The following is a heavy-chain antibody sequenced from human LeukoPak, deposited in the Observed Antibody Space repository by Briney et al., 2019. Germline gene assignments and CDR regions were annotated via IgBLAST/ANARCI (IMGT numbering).Heavy chain of an antibody. D-gene: IGHD7-27*01. CDR1: GFTSSSYS. J-gene: IGHJ4*02. Sequence: GRSLRLSCALSGFTSSSYSMNWVRQAPGKGLEWVSSISRSSSYIYYADSVEGRFTISRDNAKNSLYLQMNSLRAEDTAVYYCARVPGLGKLDYWGQGTLVTVSS. CDR3: ARVPGLGKLDY. CDR2: ISRSSSYI. V-gene: IGHV3-21*01.